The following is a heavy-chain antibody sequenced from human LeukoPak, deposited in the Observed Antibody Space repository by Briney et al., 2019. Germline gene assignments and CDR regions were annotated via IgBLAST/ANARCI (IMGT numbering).Heavy chain of an antibody. CDR1: GFTFSTYV. V-gene: IGHV3-30*01. CDR3: AKGAKSTHSTSRDV. D-gene: IGHD2-15*01. Sequence: PGRSLRLSCTASGFTFSTYVIHWVRQAPGKGLEWVAVISYDGSNKYYADSVKGRFTISRDNSKNTLYLQMDSLRPEDTALYYFAKGAKSTHSTSRDVWAQGPRSPSPQ. CDR2: ISYDGSNK. J-gene: IGHJ6*04.